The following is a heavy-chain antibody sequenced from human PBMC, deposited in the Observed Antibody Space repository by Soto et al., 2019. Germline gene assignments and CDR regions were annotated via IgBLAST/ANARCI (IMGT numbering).Heavy chain of an antibody. CDR3: ARGATFPPLDGDFDY. V-gene: IGHV1-69*02. CDR1: GGTFSSYT. CDR2: IIPILGIA. D-gene: IGHD5-12*01. Sequence: ASVKVSCKASGGTFSSYTISWVRQAPGQGLEWMGRIIPILGIANYAQKFQGRVTITADKSTSTAYMELSSLRSEDTAVYYCARGATFPPLDGDFDYWGQGTLVTVSS. J-gene: IGHJ4*02.